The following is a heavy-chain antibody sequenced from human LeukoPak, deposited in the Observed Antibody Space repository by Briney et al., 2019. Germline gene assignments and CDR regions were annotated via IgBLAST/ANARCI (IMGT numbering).Heavy chain of an antibody. CDR3: ARDSGDSDYVGWFDP. CDR2: VFYSGNT. CDR1: GGSISGYY. D-gene: IGHD4-11*01. V-gene: IGHV4-59*01. J-gene: IGHJ5*02. Sequence: PSETLSLTCTVSGGSISGYYYNWLRQPPGKGLEWIGYVFYSGNTNYNPSLKSRVTISVDMSKNQFSLRLSSVTAADTAVYYCARDSGDSDYVGWFDPWGLGTLVTVSS.